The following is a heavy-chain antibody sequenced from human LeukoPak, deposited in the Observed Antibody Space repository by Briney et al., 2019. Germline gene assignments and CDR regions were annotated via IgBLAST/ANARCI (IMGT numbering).Heavy chain of an antibody. J-gene: IGHJ4*02. CDR2: IYHSGST. CDR3: ARATQFTMVRGVITYYFDY. D-gene: IGHD3-10*01. Sequence: TLSLTCAVSGGSISSGGYSWSWIRQPPGKGLEWIGYIYHSGSTYYNPSLKSRVTISVDRSKNQFSLKLSSVTAADTAVYYCARATQFTMVRGVITYYFDYWGQGTLVTVSS. CDR1: GGSISSGGYS. V-gene: IGHV4-30-2*01.